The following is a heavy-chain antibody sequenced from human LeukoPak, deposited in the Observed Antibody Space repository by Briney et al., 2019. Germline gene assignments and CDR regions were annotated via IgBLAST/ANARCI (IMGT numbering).Heavy chain of an antibody. CDR3: ARSPAISSSWPDAFDI. Sequence: GGSLRLSCAASGFTFNSYGMNWVRQAPGKGLEWVSYISSSSSTIYYADSVKGRFTISRDNAKNSLYLQMNSLRAEDTAVYYCARSPAISSSWPDAFDIWGQGTMVTVSS. CDR2: ISSSSSTI. CDR1: GFTFNSYG. V-gene: IGHV3-48*01. J-gene: IGHJ3*02. D-gene: IGHD6-13*01.